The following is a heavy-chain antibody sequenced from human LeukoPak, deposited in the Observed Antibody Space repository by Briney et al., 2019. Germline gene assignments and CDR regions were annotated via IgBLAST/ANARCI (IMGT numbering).Heavy chain of an antibody. CDR3: ARASRDYGSGRYPPALGY. CDR1: GFTVSSNY. CDR2: IYSGGST. V-gene: IGHV3-53*01. Sequence: PGGSLRLSCAASGFTVSSNYMSWVRQAPGKGLEWVSVIYSGGSTYYADSVKGRFTISRDNSKNTLYLQMNSLRAEDTAVYYCARASRDYGSGRYPPALGYWGQGTLVTVSS. D-gene: IGHD3-10*01. J-gene: IGHJ4*02.